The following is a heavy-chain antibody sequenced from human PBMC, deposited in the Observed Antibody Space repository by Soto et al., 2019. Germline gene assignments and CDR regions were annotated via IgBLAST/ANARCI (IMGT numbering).Heavy chain of an antibody. CDR1: GGSISSGGYY. J-gene: IGHJ3*01. Sequence: QVQLQESGPGLVKPSQTLSLTCTVSGGSISSGGYYWSWIRQHPGKGLEWIGYIYYSGSTYYNPALNSRVTNSVDTSKNQFSRTLSSVTAAVTAVYDCATRTLDAFGLWGQGTIVTVCS. CDR3: ATRTLDAFGL. V-gene: IGHV4-31*03. CDR2: IYYSGST.